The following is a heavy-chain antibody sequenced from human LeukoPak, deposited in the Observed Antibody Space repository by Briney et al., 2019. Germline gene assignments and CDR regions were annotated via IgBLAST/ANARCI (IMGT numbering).Heavy chain of an antibody. CDR3: ARAPRYFDWLFPNWFDP. CDR2: MNPNSGNT. Sequence: ASVKVSCKASGYTFTSYDINWVRQATGQGLEWMGWMNPNSGNTGYAQKFQGRVTMTRNTSISTAYMELSSLRSEDTAVYYCARAPRYFDWLFPNWFDPWGQGTLVTVSS. V-gene: IGHV1-8*01. J-gene: IGHJ5*02. CDR1: GYTFTSYD. D-gene: IGHD3-9*01.